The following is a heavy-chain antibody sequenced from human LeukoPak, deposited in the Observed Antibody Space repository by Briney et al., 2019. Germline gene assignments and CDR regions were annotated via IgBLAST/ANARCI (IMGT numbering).Heavy chain of an antibody. CDR1: GFTFSSYE. CDR2: ITSSGSAV. J-gene: IGHJ5*02. V-gene: IGHV3-48*03. D-gene: IGHD6-19*01. CDR3: ARDPQYSSGWYDAWFDP. Sequence: PGGSLRLSCAASGFTFSSYEMNWVCQAPGKGLEWVSYITSSGSAVYYADSVKGRFTISRDNAKNSLYLQMNSLRAEDTAVYYCARDPQYSSGWYDAWFDPWGQGTLVTVSS.